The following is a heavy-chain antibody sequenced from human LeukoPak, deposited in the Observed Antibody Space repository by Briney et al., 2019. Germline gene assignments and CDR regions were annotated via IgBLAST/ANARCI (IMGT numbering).Heavy chain of an antibody. CDR2: IYYSGNT. J-gene: IGHJ4*02. V-gene: IGHV4-39*07. CDR3: GRFGLKNWNYVDY. CDR1: GGSISSGSYS. D-gene: IGHD3/OR15-3a*01. Sequence: SETLSLTCTVSGGSISSGSYSWSWIRQPAGKGLEWIASIYYSGNTYYNSSLKSRVTISVDTSKNQFSLRVTSVTAADTAVYYCGRFGLKNWNYVDYWGQGTLVTVSS.